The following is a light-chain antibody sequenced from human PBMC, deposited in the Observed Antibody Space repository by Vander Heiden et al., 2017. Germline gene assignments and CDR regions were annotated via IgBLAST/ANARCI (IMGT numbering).Light chain of an antibody. CDR3: AAWDDSLSGRVV. Sequence: QSVLPQPPSASGTPGQRVTISCSGSSSNIGSNYVYWYQHVPGTAPKVLIYRNNQRPSGVPDRFSGSKSGTSASLAISGLRSEDEADYYCAAWDDSLSGRVVFGGGTKLTVL. CDR1: SSNIGSNY. CDR2: RNN. J-gene: IGLJ2*01. V-gene: IGLV1-47*01.